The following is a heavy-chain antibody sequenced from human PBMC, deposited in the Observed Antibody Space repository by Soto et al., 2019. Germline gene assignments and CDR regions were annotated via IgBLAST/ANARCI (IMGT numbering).Heavy chain of an antibody. Sequence: VNLVESGGGVVQPGRSLRLSCAASGFTFSSYSMNWVRQAPGKGLEWVSSISSSSSYIYYADSVKGRFTISRDTAKNSLDLQMNSLRAEDTAVYYCARYGDSGSYRFDYWGQGTLVTVSS. J-gene: IGHJ4*02. CDR1: GFTFSSYS. CDR3: ARYGDSGSYRFDY. V-gene: IGHV3-21*01. CDR2: ISSSSSYI. D-gene: IGHD1-26*01.